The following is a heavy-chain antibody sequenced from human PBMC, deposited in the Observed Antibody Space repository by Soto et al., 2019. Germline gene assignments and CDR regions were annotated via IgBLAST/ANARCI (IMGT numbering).Heavy chain of an antibody. J-gene: IGHJ4*02. CDR3: ARPTGRRSGLDY. V-gene: IGHV1-69*12. CDR2: IIPFCATP. CDR1: GGSFGRYG. Sequence: QVQLVQSGAEVKKVGSSVKVSCEVSGGSFGRYGLSWVRQAPGQGLEWIGGIIPFCATPNLAQRFEGRVTITADASSSTVYLELGSLRPEGTAVYFCARPTGRRSGLDYWGQGTVVTVSS. D-gene: IGHD2-15*01.